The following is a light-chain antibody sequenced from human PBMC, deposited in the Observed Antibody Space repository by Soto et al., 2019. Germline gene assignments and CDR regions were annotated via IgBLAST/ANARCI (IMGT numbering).Light chain of an antibody. J-gene: IGKJ1*01. V-gene: IGKV1-5*01. CDR1: QSISRY. Sequence: DIQMTQSPSSLSAYVGDSVTISCRASQSISRYLNWYQQKPGRAPKLLIYDASSLESGVPSRFSGSGSGTDFTLTISRLQPDDFATYYCQQYNSYSEWTFGQGTKVDIK. CDR3: QQYNSYSEWT. CDR2: DAS.